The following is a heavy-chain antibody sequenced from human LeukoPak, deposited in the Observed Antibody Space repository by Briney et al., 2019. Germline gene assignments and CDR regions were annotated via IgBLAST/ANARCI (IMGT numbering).Heavy chain of an antibody. V-gene: IGHV4-34*01. Sequence: PSETLSLTCAVYGGSLTTHWWTWIRQSAGRGLEWVGEINHSGHTNYNTSFERRLTVSIDKSKNQFSLRLSSVTAADTAIYYCARGRVYFRDLTSLRGVIPFYSWGQGTQVSVSS. CDR3: ARGRVYFRDLTSLRGVIPFYS. CDR1: GGSLTTHW. CDR2: INHSGHT. J-gene: IGHJ4*02. D-gene: IGHD3-10*01.